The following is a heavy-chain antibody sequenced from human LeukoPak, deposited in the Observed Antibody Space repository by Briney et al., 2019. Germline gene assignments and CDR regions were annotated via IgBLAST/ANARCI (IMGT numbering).Heavy chain of an antibody. V-gene: IGHV4-61*02. J-gene: IGHJ3*02. Sequence: SQTLSLTCTVSGGSISSGSYYWSWIRQPAGKGLEWIGRIYTSGSTNYNPSLKSRVTISVDTSKNQFSLKLSSVTAADTAVYYCARSYGSGSCCAFDIWGQGTMVTVSS. CDR2: IYTSGST. CDR1: GGSISSGSYY. D-gene: IGHD3-10*01. CDR3: ARSYGSGSCCAFDI.